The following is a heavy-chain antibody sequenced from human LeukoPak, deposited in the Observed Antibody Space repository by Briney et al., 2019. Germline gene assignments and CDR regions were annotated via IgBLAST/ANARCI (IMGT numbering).Heavy chain of an antibody. Sequence: SETLSLTCSVSTDSRNTYYWSWIRQSPGKGLEWIGHIYHSGSSDYNRSLQSRVTTSIGMSKKQFSLKLTSVPVADTAMYYCVRLRWELLAPYFDHWGQGSLVIVSS. J-gene: IGHJ4*02. CDR2: IYHSGSS. V-gene: IGHV4-59*01. D-gene: IGHD2-15*01. CDR1: TDSRNTYY. CDR3: VRLRWELLAPYFDH.